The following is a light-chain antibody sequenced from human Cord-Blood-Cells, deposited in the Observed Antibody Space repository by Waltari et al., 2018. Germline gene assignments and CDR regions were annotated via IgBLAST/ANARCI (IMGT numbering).Light chain of an antibody. CDR3: QVWDSSSDHYV. CDR2: YDS. CDR1: NLGSKS. V-gene: IGLV3-21*04. Sequence: SYVLTQPPSVSVAPGKTARITWGGNNLGSKSVHWYQQKPGQAPVLVIYYDSDRPSGIPERFSGSNSGNTATLTISRVEAGDEADYYCQVWDSSSDHYVFGTGTKVTVL. J-gene: IGLJ1*01.